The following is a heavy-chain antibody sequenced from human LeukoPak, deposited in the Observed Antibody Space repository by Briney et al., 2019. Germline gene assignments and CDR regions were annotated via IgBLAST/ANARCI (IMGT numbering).Heavy chain of an antibody. CDR2: INPSGGST. CDR3: ARDRGSGWYEGDFDS. V-gene: IGHV1-46*01. D-gene: IGHD6-19*01. Sequence: ASVKVSCKASGYTFTSYYMHWVRQAPGQGLEWMGIINPSGGSTSYAQKFQGRVTMTRDTSTSTVYMELSSLRSEDTAVYYCARDRGSGWYEGDFDSWGQGTLVTVSS. CDR1: GYTFTSYY. J-gene: IGHJ4*02.